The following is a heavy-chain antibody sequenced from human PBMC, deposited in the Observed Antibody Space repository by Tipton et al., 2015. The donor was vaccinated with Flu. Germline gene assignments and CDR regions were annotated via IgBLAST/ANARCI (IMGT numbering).Heavy chain of an antibody. V-gene: IGHV3-33*01. CDR3: ARWSSAWYGMDV. J-gene: IGHJ6*02. CDR2: IWYDGSEK. D-gene: IGHD6-19*01. CDR1: GFTFSNYD. Sequence: SGFTFSNYDMHWVRQAPGKGLEWVAVIWYDGSEKYYADSVKGRFTFSRDNSKNMLYLQMNSLRAEDTAIYYCARWSSAWYGMDVWGQGTTVTVSS.